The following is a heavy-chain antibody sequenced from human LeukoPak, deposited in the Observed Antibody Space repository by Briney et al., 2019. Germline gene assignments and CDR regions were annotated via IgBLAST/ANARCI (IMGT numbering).Heavy chain of an antibody. CDR3: ARDRGSGIVVVPAAIFGYFDY. D-gene: IGHD2-2*01. CDR1: RFTFSSYA. J-gene: IGHJ4*02. V-gene: IGHV3-30*01. CDR2: ISYDGSNK. Sequence: GGSLRLSCAASRFTFSSYAMHWVRQAPGKGLEWVAVISYDGSNKYYADSVKGRFTISRDNSKNTLYLQMNSLRAEDTAVYYCARDRGSGIVVVPAAIFGYFDYWGQGTLVTVSS.